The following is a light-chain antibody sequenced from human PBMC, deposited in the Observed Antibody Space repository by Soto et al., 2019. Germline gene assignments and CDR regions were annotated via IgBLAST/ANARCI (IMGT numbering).Light chain of an antibody. Sequence: QSVLTQSPSASGTPGQRVTISCSGSRSNIGRNFAYWYQHVPGTAPRLLIQRNNERPSGVPDRFSGSKSGTSVSLAISGLQAEDEADYYCSSFTSSRAYVFGTGTKLTVL. CDR2: RNN. V-gene: IGLV1-47*01. CDR3: SSFTSSRAYV. CDR1: RSNIGRNF. J-gene: IGLJ1*01.